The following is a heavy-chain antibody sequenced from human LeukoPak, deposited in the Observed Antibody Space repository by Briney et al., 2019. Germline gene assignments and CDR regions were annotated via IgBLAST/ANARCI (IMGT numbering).Heavy chain of an antibody. CDR1: GGSISSGSYY. J-gene: IGHJ5*02. CDR3: AREELNWNGDRNWFDP. V-gene: IGHV4-61*02. Sequence: PSETLSLTCTVSGGSISSGSYYWSWIRQPAGKGLEWIGRIYTSGSTNYNPSLKSRVTISVDTSKNQFSLKLSSVTAADTAVYYCAREELNWNGDRNWFDPWGQGTLVTVSS. CDR2: IYTSGST. D-gene: IGHD1-20*01.